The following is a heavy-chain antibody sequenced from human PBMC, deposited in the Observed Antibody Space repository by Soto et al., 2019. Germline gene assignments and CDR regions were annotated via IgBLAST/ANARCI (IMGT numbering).Heavy chain of an antibody. J-gene: IGHJ4*02. CDR3: AKDHLTTTVPTVAY. Sequence: QVQLVESGGGVVQPGRSLRLSCAASGFTFSNYGMHWVRQAPGKGLEWVAVISYHGSDKYYADSVKGRFTISRDNSKNTLYLQMDSLRAEDTAVYYCAKDHLTTTVPTVAYWGQGTLVTVSS. CDR2: ISYHGSDK. CDR1: GFTFSNYG. V-gene: IGHV3-30*18. D-gene: IGHD4-17*01.